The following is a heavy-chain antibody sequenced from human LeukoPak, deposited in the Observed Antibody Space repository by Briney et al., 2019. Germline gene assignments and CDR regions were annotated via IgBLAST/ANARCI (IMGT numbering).Heavy chain of an antibody. CDR1: GFSFSGHW. D-gene: IGHD6-6*01. CDR3: ARGPNSNWSGLDF. J-gene: IGHJ4*02. Sequence: GGSLRLSCTASGFSFSGHWMHWARQLPGKGLVWVSRISPTGSTTSYADSVKGRFTVSGDNAKNTLYLQVNNLRAEDTAVYYCARGPNSNWSGLDFWGQGTLLTVSS. V-gene: IGHV3-74*01. CDR2: ISPTGSTT.